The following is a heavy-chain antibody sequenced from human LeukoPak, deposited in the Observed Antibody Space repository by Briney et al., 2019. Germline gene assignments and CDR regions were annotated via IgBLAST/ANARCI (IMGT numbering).Heavy chain of an antibody. J-gene: IGHJ4*02. CDR3: AKQAGYSFGSYYFDY. CDR2: ISGSVGST. CDR1: GFTFSSYA. Sequence: GGSLRLSCAASGFTFSSYAMSWVRQAPGKGLEWVSAISGSVGSTYHADSVKGRFTISRDNSKNTLYLQMNSLRAEDTAVYYCAKQAGYSFGSYYFDYWGQGSLVTVSS. V-gene: IGHV3-23*01. D-gene: IGHD5-18*01.